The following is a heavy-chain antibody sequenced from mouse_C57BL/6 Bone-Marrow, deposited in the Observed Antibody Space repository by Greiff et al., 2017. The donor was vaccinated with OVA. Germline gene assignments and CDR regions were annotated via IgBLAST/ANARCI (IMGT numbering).Heavy chain of an antibody. Sequence: EVKVVESEGGLVQPGSSMKLSCTASGFTFSDYYMAWVRQVPEKGLEWVANINYDGSSTYYLDSLKSRFIISRDNAKNILYLQMSSLKSEDTATYYCARGGPYYSNYFDYWGQGTTLTVSS. J-gene: IGHJ2*01. V-gene: IGHV5-16*01. CDR1: GFTFSDYY. CDR2: INYDGSST. D-gene: IGHD2-5*01. CDR3: ARGGPYYSNYFDY.